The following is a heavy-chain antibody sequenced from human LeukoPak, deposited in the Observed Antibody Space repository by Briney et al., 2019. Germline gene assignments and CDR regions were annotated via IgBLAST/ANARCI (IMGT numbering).Heavy chain of an antibody. D-gene: IGHD4-17*01. J-gene: IGHJ2*01. CDR2: MNPNSGNT. CDR1: GYTFTSYD. CDR3: ARLYGDYWYFDL. Sequence: KPGASVKVSCKASGYTFTSYDINWVRQATGQGLAWMGWMNPNSGNTGYAQKFQGRVTMTRNTSISTAYMELSSLRSEDTAVYYCARLYGDYWYFDLWGRGTLVTVSS. V-gene: IGHV1-8*01.